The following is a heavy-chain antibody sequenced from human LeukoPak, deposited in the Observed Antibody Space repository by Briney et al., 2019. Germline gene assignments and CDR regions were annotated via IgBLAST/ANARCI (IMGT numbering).Heavy chain of an antibody. V-gene: IGHV1-2*06. CDR1: GYTFTDHY. CDR3: ARVMVSLVRGDYFYFHY. D-gene: IGHD3-10*01. CDR2: INPNSGGT. Sequence: GASVKVSCKASGYTFTDHYIHWVRQAPGQGLEWMGRINPNSGGTNFAQKFQGRVTMTRDTSISTAYMELSGLRSDDTAMYYCARVMVSLVRGDYFYFHYWAQGTLVTVSS. J-gene: IGHJ4*02.